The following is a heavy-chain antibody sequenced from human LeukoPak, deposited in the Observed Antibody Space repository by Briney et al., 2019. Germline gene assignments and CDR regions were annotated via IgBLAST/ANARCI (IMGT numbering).Heavy chain of an antibody. V-gene: IGHV1-69*04. J-gene: IGHJ4*02. CDR2: IIPIFGIA. D-gene: IGHD3-16*01. Sequence: ASVKVSCKASGGTFSSYAISWVRQAPGQGLEWMGRIIPIFGIANYAQKFQGRVTITADKSTSTTYMELSSLRSEDTAVYYCARDGGTQHYWGQGTLVTVSS. CDR3: ARDGGTQHY. CDR1: GGTFSSYA.